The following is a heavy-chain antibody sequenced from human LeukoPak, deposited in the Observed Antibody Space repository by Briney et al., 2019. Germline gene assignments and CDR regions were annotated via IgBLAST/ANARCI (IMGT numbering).Heavy chain of an antibody. CDR1: GFTFSTYS. J-gene: IGHJ6*02. Sequence: GGSLRLSCAASGFTFSTYSMNWVRQAPGKGLEWVSYISSSSMTVYFADSVKGRFTISRDNAKNSLYLQMNSLRAEDTAVYYCARDKSGSYPGYYYGMDVWGQGTTVTVSS. CDR3: ARDKSGSYPGYYYGMDV. D-gene: IGHD1-26*01. V-gene: IGHV3-48*04. CDR2: ISSSSMTV.